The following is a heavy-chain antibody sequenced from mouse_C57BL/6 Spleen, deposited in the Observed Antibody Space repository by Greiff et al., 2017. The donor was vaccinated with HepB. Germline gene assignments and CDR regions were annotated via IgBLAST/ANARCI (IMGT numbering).Heavy chain of an antibody. CDR1: GYTFTSYW. Sequence: QVQLQQPGAELVMPGASVKLSCKASGYTFTSYWMHWVKQRPGQGLEWIGEIDPSDSYTNYNQKFKGKSTLTVAKSSSTAYMQLSSLTSEDFAVYYCARRGGLVPWFAYWGQGTLVTVSA. V-gene: IGHV1-69*01. CDR2: IDPSDSYT. D-gene: IGHD3-3*01. J-gene: IGHJ3*01. CDR3: ARRGGLVPWFAY.